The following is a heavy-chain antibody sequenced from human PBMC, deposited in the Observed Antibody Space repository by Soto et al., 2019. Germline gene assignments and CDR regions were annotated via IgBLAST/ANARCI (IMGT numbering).Heavy chain of an antibody. J-gene: IGHJ4*02. Sequence: SETLSLTCTVSGGSISSYYWSWIRQPPGKGLEWIGYIYYSGSTNYNPSLKSRVTISVDSSKNQFSLKLSSVTAADTAVYYCARSYYDFWSGYWNFDYWGQGTLVTVSS. CDR1: GGSISSYY. CDR3: ARSYYDFWSGYWNFDY. V-gene: IGHV4-59*01. D-gene: IGHD3-3*01. CDR2: IYYSGST.